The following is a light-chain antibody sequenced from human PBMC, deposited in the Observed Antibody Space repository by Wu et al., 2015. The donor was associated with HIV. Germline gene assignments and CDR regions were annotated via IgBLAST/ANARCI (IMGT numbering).Light chain of an antibody. CDR1: QSVSNSF. V-gene: IGKV3-20*01. J-gene: IGKJ1*01. Sequence: EIVLTQSPGTLSLSPGERATLSCRASQSVSNSFLAWYQQRPGQAPRLLIYGASSRTTDLPDRFSGSGSGTDFTLTISRLEPEDFAVYYCQQDGGSPHTFGQGTKVEIK. CDR2: GAS. CDR3: QQDGGSPHT.